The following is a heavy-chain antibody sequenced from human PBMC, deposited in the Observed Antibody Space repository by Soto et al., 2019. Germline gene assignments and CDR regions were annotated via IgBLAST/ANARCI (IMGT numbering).Heavy chain of an antibody. CDR3: AKGRTSDY. CDR2: ISSGGATT. V-gene: IGHV3-23*01. CDR1: GFTFSTYT. Sequence: GGSLRLSCAASGFTFSTYTMSWVRQAPGKGLEWISGISSGGATTYYADSVKGRFTISRDNSKNTLYLQLNSLGAEDTAIYYCAKGRTSDYWGQGTQVTVSS. J-gene: IGHJ4*02.